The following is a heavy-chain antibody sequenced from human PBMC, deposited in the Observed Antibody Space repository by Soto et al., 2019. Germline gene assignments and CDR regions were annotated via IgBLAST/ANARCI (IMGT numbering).Heavy chain of an antibody. Sequence: QVQLVQAGAEVKKPGSSVKVSCKASGGTFSSYAISWVRQAPGRGLEWMGGIIPIFGTADYAQKFQGRVTITADESTSTAYMELSSLRSEDTAVYYCACTVSNYYYYGMDVWGQGTTVTVSS. V-gene: IGHV1-69*12. CDR2: IIPIFGTA. CDR1: GGTFSSYA. J-gene: IGHJ6*02. D-gene: IGHD2-8*01. CDR3: ACTVSNYYYYGMDV.